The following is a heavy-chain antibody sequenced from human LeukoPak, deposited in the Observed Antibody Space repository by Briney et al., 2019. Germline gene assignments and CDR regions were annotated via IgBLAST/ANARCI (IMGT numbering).Heavy chain of an antibody. D-gene: IGHD3-9*01. J-gene: IGHJ4*02. CDR3: ARDHYDILTGYYVFDY. Sequence: SETLSLTCTVSGGSISSYYWSWIRQPPGKGLEWIGYIYYSGSTNYNPSLKSRATISVDTSKNQFSLKLSSVTAADTAVYYCARDHYDILTGYYVFDYWGQGTLVTVSS. V-gene: IGHV4-59*01. CDR2: IYYSGST. CDR1: GGSISSYY.